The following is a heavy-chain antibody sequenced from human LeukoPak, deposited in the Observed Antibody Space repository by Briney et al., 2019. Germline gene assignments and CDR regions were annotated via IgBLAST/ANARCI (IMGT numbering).Heavy chain of an antibody. D-gene: IGHD2-2*02. Sequence: SETLSLTRTVSGGSISSSSYYWGWNRQPPGKGLEWVGYISYSGSTNYNPSLKSRVTISVDTSKNQFSLKLSSVTAADTAVYYCARGIPLDIVVVPAAIPFFDYWGQGTLVTVSS. CDR3: ARGIPLDIVVVPAAIPFFDY. V-gene: IGHV4-61*05. CDR1: GGSISSSSYY. J-gene: IGHJ4*02. CDR2: ISYSGST.